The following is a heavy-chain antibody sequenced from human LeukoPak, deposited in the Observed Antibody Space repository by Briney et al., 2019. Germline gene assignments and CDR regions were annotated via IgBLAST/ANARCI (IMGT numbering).Heavy chain of an antibody. CDR2: IYYSGST. V-gene: IGHV4-59*01. Sequence: SETLSLTCTVSGGSISSYYWSLIRQPPGKGLEWIGYIYYSGSTNYNPSLKSRVTISVDTSKNQFSLKLSSVTAADTAVYYCAREAAAGYYFDYWGQGTLVTVSS. D-gene: IGHD6-13*01. CDR3: AREAAAGYYFDY. CDR1: GGSISSYY. J-gene: IGHJ4*02.